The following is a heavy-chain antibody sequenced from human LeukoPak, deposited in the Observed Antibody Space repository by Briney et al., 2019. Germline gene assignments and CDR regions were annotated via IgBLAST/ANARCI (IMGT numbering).Heavy chain of an antibody. D-gene: IGHD3-10*01. CDR3: ARRSHYGSGPY. J-gene: IGHJ4*02. Sequence: SETLSLTCTVSGGSISSYYWSWIRQPPGKGLEWIGYIYYSGSTNYNPSLKSRVTISVDTSKNQFSLKVRSVTAADTAVYYCARRSHYGSGPYWGQGILVTVSA. CDR2: IYYSGST. V-gene: IGHV4-59*08. CDR1: GGSISSYY.